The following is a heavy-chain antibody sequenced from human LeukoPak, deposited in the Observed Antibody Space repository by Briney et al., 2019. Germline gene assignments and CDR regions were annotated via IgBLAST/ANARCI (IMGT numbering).Heavy chain of an antibody. CDR3: ARTPRIHYYDSSGSQYYFDY. V-gene: IGHV1-69*13. CDR1: GGTFSSYA. CDR2: IIPIFGTA. Sequence: ASVKVSCKASGGTFSSYAISWVRQAPGQGLEWMGGIIPIFGTANYAQKFQGRVTITADESTSTAYMELSSLRSEDTAVYYCARTPRIHYYDSSGSQYYFDYWGQGTLVTVSS. J-gene: IGHJ4*02. D-gene: IGHD3-22*01.